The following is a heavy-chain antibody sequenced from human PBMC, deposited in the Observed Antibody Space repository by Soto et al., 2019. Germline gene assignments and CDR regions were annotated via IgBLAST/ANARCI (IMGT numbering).Heavy chain of an antibody. CDR3: AGRREIPYYHGMDV. Sequence: QVQLVQSGAEVKKPGSSVKVSCKAPGGTLRSYAINRVRQAPGRGLEWMGGIIPIFGSANYAPKFQGRVTISADESTSTAYMGVSSLRSEATAVYYCAGRREIPYYHGMDVWGQGTTVTVSS. D-gene: IGHD2-2*02. J-gene: IGHJ6*02. CDR1: GGTLRSYA. CDR2: IIPIFGSA. V-gene: IGHV1-69*01.